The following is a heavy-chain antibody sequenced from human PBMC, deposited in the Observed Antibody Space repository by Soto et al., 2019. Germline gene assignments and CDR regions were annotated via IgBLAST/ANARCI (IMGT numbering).Heavy chain of an antibody. D-gene: IGHD6-6*01. CDR1: GGSFSGYY. V-gene: IGHV4-34*01. Sequence: SETLSLTCAVYGGSFSGYYWSWIRQPPGKGLEWIGEINHSGSTNYNPSLKSRVTISVDTSKNQFSLKLSSVTAADTAVYYCARPNSSSSPKTRKYYFDYWGQGTLVTVSS. CDR3: ARPNSSSSPKTRKYYFDY. CDR2: INHSGST. J-gene: IGHJ4*02.